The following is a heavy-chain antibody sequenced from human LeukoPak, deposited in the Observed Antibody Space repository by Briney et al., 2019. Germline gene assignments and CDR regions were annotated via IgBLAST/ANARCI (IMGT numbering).Heavy chain of an antibody. Sequence: GASVKVSCKASGGTFSSYAISWVRQAPGQGLEWMGGIIPIFGTANYAQKFQGRVTITADESTSTAYMELSSLRSEDTAVYYCGRVPSTLYDFWSGYFIDYWGQGTLVTVSS. D-gene: IGHD3-3*01. CDR3: GRVPSTLYDFWSGYFIDY. CDR1: GGTFSSYA. CDR2: IIPIFGTA. V-gene: IGHV1-69*13. J-gene: IGHJ4*02.